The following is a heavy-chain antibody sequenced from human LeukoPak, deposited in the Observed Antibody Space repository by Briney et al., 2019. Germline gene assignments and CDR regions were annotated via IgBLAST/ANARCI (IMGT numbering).Heavy chain of an antibody. D-gene: IGHD6-19*01. CDR2: ITGGGTNT. J-gene: IGHJ4*02. CDR1: GFTFSRYS. V-gene: IGHV3-23*01. Sequence: GGSLRLSCAASGFTFSRYSMSWVRQAPGKGLEWVSAITGGGTNTAYADSVKGRFTISRDNSKNTLYLQMNSLRAEDTAMYYCAKRGSSFSFDYWGQGSLVTVSS. CDR3: AKRGSSFSFDY.